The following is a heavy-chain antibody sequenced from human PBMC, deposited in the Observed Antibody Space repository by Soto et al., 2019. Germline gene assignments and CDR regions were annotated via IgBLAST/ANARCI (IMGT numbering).Heavy chain of an antibody. CDR2: IYYSGST. Sequence: SETLSLTCTVSGGSISSGGYYWSWIRQHPGKGLDWIGYIYYSGSTYYNPSLKSRVTISVDTSKNQFSLKLSSVTAADTAVYYCARGSVMVATTYFAYWGQGTLVTVSS. CDR3: ARGSVMVATTYFAY. J-gene: IGHJ4*02. CDR1: GGSISSGGYY. D-gene: IGHD5-12*01. V-gene: IGHV4-31*03.